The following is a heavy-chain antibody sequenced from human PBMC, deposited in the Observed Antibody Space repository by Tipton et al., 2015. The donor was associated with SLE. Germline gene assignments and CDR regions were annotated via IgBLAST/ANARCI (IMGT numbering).Heavy chain of an antibody. Sequence: TLSLTCTVSGGSISSSSYYWGWIRQPPGKGLEWIGSIYYSGSTYYNPSLKSRVTISVDTSKNQFSLKLSSVTAADTAVYYCAVWFGEGDWFDPWGQGTLVTVSS. V-gene: IGHV4-39*07. CDR2: IYYSGST. CDR1: GGSISSSSYY. CDR3: AVWFGEGDWFDP. D-gene: IGHD3-10*01. J-gene: IGHJ5*02.